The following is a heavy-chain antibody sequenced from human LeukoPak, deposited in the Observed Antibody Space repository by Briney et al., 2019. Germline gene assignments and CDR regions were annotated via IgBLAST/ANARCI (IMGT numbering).Heavy chain of an antibody. CDR3: ARGQTPFYGSGKGNYYGMDV. D-gene: IGHD3-10*01. V-gene: IGHV1-2*04. J-gene: IGHJ6*02. Sequence: GASVKVSCKASGYTFTGYYMHWVRQAPGQGLEWVGWINPNSGGTNYAQKFQGWVTMTRDTPISTAYMELSRLRSDDTAVYYCARGQTPFYGSGKGNYYGMDVWGQGTTVTVSS. CDR2: INPNSGGT. CDR1: GYTFTGYY.